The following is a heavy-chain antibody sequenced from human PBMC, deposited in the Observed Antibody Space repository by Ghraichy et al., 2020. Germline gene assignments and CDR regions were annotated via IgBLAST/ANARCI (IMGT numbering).Heavy chain of an antibody. CDR2: IYYSGST. CDR1: AWSISSTN. D-gene: IGHD2/OR15-2a*01. CDR3: ARVFLFQPRSYYFDY. V-gene: IGHV4-59*01. J-gene: IGHJ4*02. Sequence: SQTLSLTCKVPAWSISSTNCSWIRKSPRMGLEWIGYIYYSGSTNYNTSLKSRVTISVDTSKNQFSLKLSSVTAADTAVYYCARVFLFQPRSYYFDYWGQGTLVTVS.